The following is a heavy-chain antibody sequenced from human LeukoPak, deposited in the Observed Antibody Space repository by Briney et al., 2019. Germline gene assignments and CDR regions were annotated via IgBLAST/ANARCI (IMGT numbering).Heavy chain of an antibody. D-gene: IGHD3-3*01. CDR1: GFTFSTYL. V-gene: IGHV3-7*01. CDR2: IKQDGSEK. J-gene: IGHJ4*02. Sequence: GGSLRLSCAASGFTFSTYLMSWVRQAPGKGLEWVANIKQDGSEKYYVDSVKGRFTISRDNAKNSLYLQMNSLRAEDTAVYYCAREGYDFWSGYSFYFYYWGQGTLVTVSS. CDR3: AREGYDFWSGYSFYFYY.